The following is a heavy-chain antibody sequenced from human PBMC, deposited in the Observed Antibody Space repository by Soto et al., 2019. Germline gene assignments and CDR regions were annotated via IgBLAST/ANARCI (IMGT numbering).Heavy chain of an antibody. CDR2: ISYDGSNK. Sequence: QVQLVESGGGVVQPGRSLRLSCAASGFTFSSYAMHWVRQAPGKGLEWVAVISYDGSNKYYADSVKGRFTISRDNPKNTLYLQMNSLRAEDTAVYYCARDYGGRDTAMVTGDYWGQGTLVTVSS. CDR1: GFTFSSYA. V-gene: IGHV3-30-3*01. J-gene: IGHJ4*02. D-gene: IGHD5-18*01. CDR3: ARDYGGRDTAMVTGDY.